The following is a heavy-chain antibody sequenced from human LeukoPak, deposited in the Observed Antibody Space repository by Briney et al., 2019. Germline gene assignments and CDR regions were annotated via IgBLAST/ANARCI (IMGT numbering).Heavy chain of an antibody. CDR1: GFTFSSYA. CDR3: ARAVTYYYGSGIDY. Sequence: GGSLRLSCAASGFTFSSYAMSWVRQAPGKGLEWVSAISGSGGSTYYADSVKGRFTISRDNSKNTLYLQMNSLRAEDTAVYYCARAVTYYYGSGIDYWGQGTLVTVSS. CDR2: ISGSGGST. V-gene: IGHV3-23*01. J-gene: IGHJ4*02. D-gene: IGHD3-10*01.